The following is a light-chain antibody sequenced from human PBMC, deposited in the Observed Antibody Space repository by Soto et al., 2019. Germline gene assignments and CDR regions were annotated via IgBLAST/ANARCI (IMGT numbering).Light chain of an antibody. CDR3: TSYAGYNNPVV. CDR1: SSDVGSYNY. CDR2: EVN. J-gene: IGLJ3*02. Sequence: QSVLTQPPSASGSPGQSVTISCTGTSSDVGSYNYVSWYQQHPDKAPKLMIYEVNKRPSGVPDRFSGSKSGNTASLTVSGLQVEDEADYYCTSYAGYNNPVVFGGGTQLTVL. V-gene: IGLV2-8*01.